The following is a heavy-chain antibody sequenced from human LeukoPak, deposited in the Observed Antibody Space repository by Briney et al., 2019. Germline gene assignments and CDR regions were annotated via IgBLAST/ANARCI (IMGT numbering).Heavy chain of an antibody. CDR2: ISYDGSNK. Sequence: GRSLRLSCAASGFTFSSYAMHWARQAPGKGLEWVAVISYDGSNKYYADSVKGRFTISRDNSKNTLYLQMNSLRAEDTAVYYCAREGYCGGDCPNAFDYWGQGTLVTVSS. CDR3: AREGYCGGDCPNAFDY. D-gene: IGHD2-21*01. V-gene: IGHV3-30-3*01. J-gene: IGHJ4*02. CDR1: GFTFSSYA.